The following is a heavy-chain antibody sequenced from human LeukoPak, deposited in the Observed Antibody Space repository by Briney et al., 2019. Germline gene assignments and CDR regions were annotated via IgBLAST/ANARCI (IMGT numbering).Heavy chain of an antibody. CDR2: IYYSGST. Sequence: SETLSPTCTVSGGSISSYYWSWIRQPPGKGLEWIGYIYYSGSTNYNPSLKSRVTISVDTSKNQFSLKLSSVTAADTAVYYCARWGIAAAGPSFDYWGQGTLVTVSS. J-gene: IGHJ4*02. CDR3: ARWGIAAAGPSFDY. D-gene: IGHD6-13*01. V-gene: IGHV4-59*08. CDR1: GGSISSYY.